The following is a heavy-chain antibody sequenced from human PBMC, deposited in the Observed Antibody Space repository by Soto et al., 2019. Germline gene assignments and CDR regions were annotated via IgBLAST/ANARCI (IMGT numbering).Heavy chain of an antibody. D-gene: IGHD2-15*01. V-gene: IGHV1-18*01. CDR3: ASCYGSVGSCYTCWHFDL. J-gene: IGHJ2*01. CDR2: IGPYNGNT. Sequence: QVQLVQSAAEVKKPGASVKVSCKASGYTLSNFRLSWVRQAPGQGLEWMGWIGPYNGNTDHAQKFQDRVTMTTDTSTHTVYSELRGLTSGDTAVYNCASCYGSVGSCYTCWHFDLWGRGTLVTVSS. CDR1: GYTLSNFR.